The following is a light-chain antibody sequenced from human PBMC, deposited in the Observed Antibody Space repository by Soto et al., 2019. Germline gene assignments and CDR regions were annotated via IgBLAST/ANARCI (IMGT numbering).Light chain of an antibody. V-gene: IGKV3-20*01. Sequence: EIVLTQSPGNLSLSPGEGATLSCRASQSISSNFLAWYQQKRGQAPRLLIHGASNRATGIPDRFSGSGSGTHFPLTITRLEPEDFAVYYCQQYGGSPRTFGQGTKVEVK. CDR1: QSISSNF. CDR2: GAS. J-gene: IGKJ1*01. CDR3: QQYGGSPRT.